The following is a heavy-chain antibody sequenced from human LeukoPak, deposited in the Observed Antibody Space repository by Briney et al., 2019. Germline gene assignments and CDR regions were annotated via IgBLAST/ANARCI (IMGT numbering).Heavy chain of an antibody. CDR2: IYYSGST. CDR1: GGSFSGYY. J-gene: IGHJ3*02. Sequence: SETLSLTCAVYGGSFSGYYWSWIRQPPGKGLEWIGYIYYSGSTNYNPSLKSRVTISVDTSKNQFSLKLSSVTAADTAVYYCASLSGSPLPKIWGQGTMVPVSS. V-gene: IGHV4-59*01. CDR3: ASLSGSPLPKI. D-gene: IGHD3-16*02.